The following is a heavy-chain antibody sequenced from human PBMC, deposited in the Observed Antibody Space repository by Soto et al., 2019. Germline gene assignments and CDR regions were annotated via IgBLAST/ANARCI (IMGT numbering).Heavy chain of an antibody. V-gene: IGHV3-23*01. D-gene: IGHD6-13*01. CDR2: ISGSGGST. CDR3: AYSSTPFDY. J-gene: IGHJ4*02. CDR1: GCTFSNYA. Sequence: PGVPLRLSCAASGCTFSNYAMSLVRQAPGKGLEWVSAISGSGGSTYYADSVKGRFTISRDNSKNTLYLQMNSLRAEDTAVYYCAYSSTPFDYWGQGTLVTVSS.